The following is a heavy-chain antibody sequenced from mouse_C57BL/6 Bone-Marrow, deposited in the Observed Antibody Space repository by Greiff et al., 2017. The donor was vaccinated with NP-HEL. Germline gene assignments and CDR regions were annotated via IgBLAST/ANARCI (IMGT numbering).Heavy chain of an antibody. D-gene: IGHD1-1*01. Sequence: EVKLVESGGGLVQPGGSLKLSCAASGFTFSDYYMYWVRQTPEKRLVWVAYISNGGGSTYYPDTVKGRFTISRDNAKNTLYLQMSRLKSEDTAMYYCARPNYGSSPYAMDYWGQGTSVTVSS. J-gene: IGHJ4*01. CDR2: ISNGGGST. CDR1: GFTFSDYY. CDR3: ARPNYGSSPYAMDY. V-gene: IGHV5-12*01.